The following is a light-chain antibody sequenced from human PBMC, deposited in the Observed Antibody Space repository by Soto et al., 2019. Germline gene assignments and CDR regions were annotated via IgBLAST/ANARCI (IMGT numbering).Light chain of an antibody. Sequence: QSALTQPASVSGSPGQSITIPCTGTSGDVGGYNLVSWYQQHPGKAPKLMIYEVTERPSGVSNRFSGCKSGNTASLTISGLQPDDEADYYCCSYAGNSEVFGTGTKVTVL. V-gene: IGLV2-23*02. CDR3: CSYAGNSEV. CDR1: SGDVGGYNL. J-gene: IGLJ1*01. CDR2: EVT.